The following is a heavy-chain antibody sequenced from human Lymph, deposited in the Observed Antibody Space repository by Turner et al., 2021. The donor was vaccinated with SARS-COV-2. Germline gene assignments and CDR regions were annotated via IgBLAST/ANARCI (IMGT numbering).Heavy chain of an antibody. CDR3: ARDSPYCSSTSCYDP. J-gene: IGHJ5*02. Sequence: QAQLVQSGAEVKKPGSSVMISCKASAGPFSSYAITWVRQAPGQGLEWMGGIIPILAIANYAQKFQGRVTITADKSTSTAYMELSSLRSEDTAVYYCARDSPYCSSTSCYDPWGQGTLVTVSS. V-gene: IGHV1-69*10. CDR2: IIPILAIA. CDR1: AGPFSSYA. D-gene: IGHD2-2*01.